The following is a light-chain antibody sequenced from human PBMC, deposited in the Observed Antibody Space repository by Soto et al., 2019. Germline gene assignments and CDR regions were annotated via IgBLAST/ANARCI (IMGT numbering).Light chain of an antibody. V-gene: IGKV2-30*01. CDR2: KVS. CDR3: MQGTYWPLT. CDR1: QSLIYSDGNTY. J-gene: IGKJ4*01. Sequence: DVVVTQSPLSLPVTLGQPASISCRSSQSLIYSDGNTYLNWFQQRPGQSPRRLIYKVSNRDSGVPDRFSGSGSGTDFTLKISRVEAEDVGVYYCMQGTYWPLTFGGGTEVEIK.